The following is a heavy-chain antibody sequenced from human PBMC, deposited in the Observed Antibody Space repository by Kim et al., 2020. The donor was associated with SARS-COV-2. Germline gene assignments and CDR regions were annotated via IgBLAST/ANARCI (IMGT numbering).Heavy chain of an antibody. Sequence: GGSLRLSCAASGFTFSSYSMNWVRQAPGKGLEWVSYISSSSSTIYYADSVKGRFTISRDNAKNSLYLQMNSLRAEDTAVYYCARDIREGLPRAYVDYWGQGTLVTASS. CDR3: ARDIREGLPRAYVDY. V-gene: IGHV3-48*04. CDR2: ISSSSSTI. CDR1: GFTFSSYS. D-gene: IGHD5-12*01. J-gene: IGHJ4*02.